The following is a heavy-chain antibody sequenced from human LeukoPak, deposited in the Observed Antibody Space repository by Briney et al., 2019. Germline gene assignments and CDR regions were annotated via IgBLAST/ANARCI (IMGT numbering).Heavy chain of an antibody. CDR2: IYPGDSDA. CDR1: GYSFTSYW. Sequence: GESLKISCKGSGYSFTSYWIGWVRQMPGKGLKWMGIIYPGDSDARYSPSFQGQVTISADKSISTAYLQWSSLKASDTAMYYCASPGGNTNHMVRGVTPAVWAFDIWGQGTMVTVSS. V-gene: IGHV5-51*01. CDR3: ASPGGNTNHMVRGVTPAVWAFDI. J-gene: IGHJ3*02. D-gene: IGHD3-10*01.